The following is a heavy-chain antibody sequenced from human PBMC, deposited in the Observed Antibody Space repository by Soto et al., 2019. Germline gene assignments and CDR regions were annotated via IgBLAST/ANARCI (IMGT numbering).Heavy chain of an antibody. CDR3: TRHHTSVRYDFDS. CDR1: GGSISSSSYY. CDR2: SSYSGST. J-gene: IGHJ4*02. D-gene: IGHD4-17*01. V-gene: IGHV4-39*01. Sequence: QLQLQESGPGLVKPSETLSLTCTVSGGSISSSSYYWGWIRQPPGKGLEWIGSSSYSGSTYYNPSLKSPVTISVDPSKSQCSLKLRSVTAADTAVDYCTRHHTSVRYDFDSWGQGTLVTVSS.